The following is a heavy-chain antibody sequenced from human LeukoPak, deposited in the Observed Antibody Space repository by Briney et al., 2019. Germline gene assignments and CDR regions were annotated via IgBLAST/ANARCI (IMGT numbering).Heavy chain of an antibody. CDR3: ASASGSSSWSPYYYYYYMDV. Sequence: SETLSLTCTVSGYSISSGYYWGWIRQPPGKGLEWIGSIYHSGSTYYNPSLKSRVTISVDTSKNQFSLKLSSVTAADTAVYYCASASGSSSWSPYYYYYYMDVWGKGTTVTVSS. J-gene: IGHJ6*03. D-gene: IGHD6-13*01. CDR2: IYHSGST. CDR1: GYSISSGYY. V-gene: IGHV4-38-2*02.